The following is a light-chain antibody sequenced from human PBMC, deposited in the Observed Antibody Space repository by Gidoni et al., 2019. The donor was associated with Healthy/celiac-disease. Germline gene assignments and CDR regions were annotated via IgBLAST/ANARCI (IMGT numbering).Light chain of an antibody. CDR2: AAS. CDR1: HSISSY. J-gene: IGKJ1*01. V-gene: IGKV1-39*01. CDR3: QQSYSTWT. Sequence: IQMTQSPSSLSASVGDRVTSTFRASHSISSYVNWYQQKPGKAPKLLIYAASSLQSGVPSRVSGSGSGTDCTLTISSLQPEDVATYYCQQSYSTWTFGQGTKVEIK.